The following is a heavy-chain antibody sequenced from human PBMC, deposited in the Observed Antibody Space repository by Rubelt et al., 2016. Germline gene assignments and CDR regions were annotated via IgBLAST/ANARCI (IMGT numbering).Heavy chain of an antibody. CDR3: AREWGASGSWDGFDV. CDR2: VNRDGHT. J-gene: IGHJ3*01. D-gene: IGHD3-10*01. V-gene: IGHV4-34*02. CDR1: GASFGDYY. Sequence: QLQQGGARILKPSETLSLTCDLHGASFGDYYWAWIRQSPHKGLEWIGEVNRDGHTNYRPSFDGRVTLFVDTSKSKFVLMLTSVTAADTAVYYCAREWGASGSWDGFDVWGPGAMVTVS.